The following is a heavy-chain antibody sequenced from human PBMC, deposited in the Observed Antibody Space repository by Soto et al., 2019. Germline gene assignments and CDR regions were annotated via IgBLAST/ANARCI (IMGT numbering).Heavy chain of an antibody. Sequence: QMQLVESGGGVVQPGMSLRLSCAVSGFTFTNHGIHWVRQAPGKGLEWVADISYNGIDKWYGDSVKGRVTISRDNFGDAASLQMNGLIPEDTAVYYCAIGEGRTGHDTRFDYWGQGTLVTVSS. CDR3: AIGEGRTGHDTRFDY. CDR2: ISYNGIDK. D-gene: IGHD3-10*01. V-gene: IGHV3-30*03. CDR1: GFTFTNHG. J-gene: IGHJ4*02.